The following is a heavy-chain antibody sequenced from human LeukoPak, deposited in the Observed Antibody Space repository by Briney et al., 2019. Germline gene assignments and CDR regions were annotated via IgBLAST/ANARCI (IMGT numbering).Heavy chain of an antibody. V-gene: IGHV3-21*01. CDR3: ARLSGVDAFDI. Sequence: GGSLRLSCAASGFTFSSYSMNWVRQAPGKGLEWVSSISSSSSYIYYADSVKGRFTISRDNAKNSLYLQMNSLRAEDTAVYYCARLSGVDAFDIWGQGTMVTVSS. CDR1: GFTFSSYS. D-gene: IGHD5-12*01. J-gene: IGHJ3*02. CDR2: ISSSSSYI.